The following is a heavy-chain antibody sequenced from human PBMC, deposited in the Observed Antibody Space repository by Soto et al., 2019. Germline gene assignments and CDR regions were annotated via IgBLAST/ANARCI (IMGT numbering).Heavy chain of an antibody. CDR3: ASSGIVGREVNTWFDP. J-gene: IGHJ5*02. CDR1: AGSITTSY. CDR2: ISYRGST. Sequence: SETLSLTCTVSAGSITTSYWSWIRQPLGKALEWIGYISYRGSTNYNPSLKSRLTMSIDTSKSQISLKLTSMTTADTAVYYCASSGIVGREVNTWFDPWSQGTLVTVSS. D-gene: IGHD3-22*01. V-gene: IGHV4-59*01.